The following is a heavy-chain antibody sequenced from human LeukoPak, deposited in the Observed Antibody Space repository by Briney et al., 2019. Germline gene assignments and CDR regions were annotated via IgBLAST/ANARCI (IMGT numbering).Heavy chain of an antibody. CDR1: GFTFSTYS. CDR3: ARDRGYYYYYMDV. CDR2: ISSGSSTI. Sequence: GGSLRLSCAASGFTFSTYSMSWVRQAPGKGLEWVSYISSGSSTIYYGDSVKGRFIISRDNAKNSLYLQMYSLRAEDTAVYYCARDRGYYYYYMDVWGKGTTVTVSS. J-gene: IGHJ6*03. V-gene: IGHV3-48*04.